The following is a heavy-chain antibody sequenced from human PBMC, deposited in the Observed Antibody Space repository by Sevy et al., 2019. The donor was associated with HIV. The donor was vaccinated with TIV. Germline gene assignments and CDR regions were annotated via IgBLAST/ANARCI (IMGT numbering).Heavy chain of an antibody. Sequence: GGPLRLSCAASGFTFSSYSMNWVRQAPGKGLEWVSYISSSSSTIYYADSVKGRFTISRDNAKNSLYLQMNSLRAEDTAVYYCARDLNAGTTDYWGQGTLVTVSS. CDR3: ARDLNAGTTDY. CDR1: GFTFSSYS. D-gene: IGHD1-7*01. V-gene: IGHV3-48*01. CDR2: ISSSSSTI. J-gene: IGHJ4*02.